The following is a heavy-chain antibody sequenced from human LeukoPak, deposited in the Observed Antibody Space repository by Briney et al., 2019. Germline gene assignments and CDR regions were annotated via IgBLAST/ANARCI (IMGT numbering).Heavy chain of an antibody. Sequence: ASVKVSCKTSGYTFTSYAMHWVRQAPGQRLEWMGWINAGNGNTKYSQKFQGRVTITRDTSASTAYMELSSLRSGDTAVYYCARDRAGGEQQLVRSYGMDVWGQGTTVTVSS. V-gene: IGHV1-3*01. CDR3: ARDRAGGEQQLVRSYGMDV. CDR2: INAGNGNT. CDR1: GYTFTSYA. D-gene: IGHD6-13*01. J-gene: IGHJ6*02.